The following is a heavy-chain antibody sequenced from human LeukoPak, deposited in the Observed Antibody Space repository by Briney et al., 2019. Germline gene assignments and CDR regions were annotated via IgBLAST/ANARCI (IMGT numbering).Heavy chain of an antibody. CDR1: GFTFSSYG. CDR3: AKDREGGFDY. D-gene: IGHD1-26*01. CDR2: ISYDGSNK. V-gene: IGHV3-30*18. J-gene: IGHJ4*02. Sequence: GRSLRLSCAASGFTFSSYGMHWVRQAPGKGLERVAVISYDGSNKYYADSVKGRFTISRDNSKNTLYLQMNSLRAEDTAVYYCAKDREGGFDYWSQGTLVTVSS.